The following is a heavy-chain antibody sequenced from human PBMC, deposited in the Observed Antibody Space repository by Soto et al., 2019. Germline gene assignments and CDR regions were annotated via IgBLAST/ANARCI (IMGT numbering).Heavy chain of an antibody. J-gene: IGHJ4*02. CDR2: INHSGST. D-gene: IGHD3-3*01. Sequence: SETMSLTCAVYGGSFSGYYWSWIRQPPGKGLGWIGEINHSGSTNYNPSLKSRVTISVDTSKNQFSLKLSSVTAADTAVYYCARVIRPGAAYKYTFDYWGQGTLVTVSS. CDR3: ARVIRPGAAYKYTFDY. CDR1: GGSFSGYY. V-gene: IGHV4-34*01.